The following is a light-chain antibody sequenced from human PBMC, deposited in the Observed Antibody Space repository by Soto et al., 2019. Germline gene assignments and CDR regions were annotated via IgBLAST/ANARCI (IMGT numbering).Light chain of an antibody. J-gene: IGKJ1*01. Sequence: DIQMTQSPSSLSAAVGDRVTITCRASQSISSYLNWYQQKPGKAPKLLIYAASSLQSGVPSRFSGSGSGTDITLTISSLQTEDFATYYCQQSYSTPWTFGQGTKVEIK. CDR3: QQSYSTPWT. CDR1: QSISSY. CDR2: AAS. V-gene: IGKV1-39*01.